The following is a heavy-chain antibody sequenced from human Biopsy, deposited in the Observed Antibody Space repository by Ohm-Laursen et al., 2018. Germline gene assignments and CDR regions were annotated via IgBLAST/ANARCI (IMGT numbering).Heavy chain of an antibody. CDR2: FAPENGRI. Sequence: SVKVSCKVSGYSLTELSMHWVRQSPGQGLEWMGGFAPENGRIVYSQKFQGRVTMTEDTSTSTAYMEVWRLRSEDTAVYYCAADINVWNVNYWGQGTQVIVSS. CDR1: GYSLTELS. J-gene: IGHJ4*02. D-gene: IGHD1-1*01. V-gene: IGHV1-24*01. CDR3: AADINVWNVNY.